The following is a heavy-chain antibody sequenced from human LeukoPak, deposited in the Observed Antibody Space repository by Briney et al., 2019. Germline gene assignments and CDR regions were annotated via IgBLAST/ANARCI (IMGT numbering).Heavy chain of an antibody. V-gene: IGHV3-48*04. CDR2: ISSSSSTI. J-gene: IGHJ6*02. D-gene: IGHD2-15*01. Sequence: PGGSLRLSCAASGFTFSSYSMNWVRQAPGKGLEWVSYISSSSSTIYYADSVKGRFTISRDNAKSSVYLQMNSLRGEDTALYFCAKDRSGGTYGNGMDVWGQGTTVTVSS. CDR1: GFTFSSYS. CDR3: AKDRSGGTYGNGMDV.